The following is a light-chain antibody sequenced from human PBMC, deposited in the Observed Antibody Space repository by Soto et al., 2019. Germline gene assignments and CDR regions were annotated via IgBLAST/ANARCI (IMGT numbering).Light chain of an antibody. CDR1: NSDVGGYNY. Sequence: QSVLTQPPSASGSPGQSVAISCTGTNSDVGGYNYVSWYQHHPGKVPKLTIYEVTKRPSGVPDRFSGSKSGNTASLTVSGLQAEDEAEYYCSSYTSNYIVVLGGGTKLTVL. CDR3: SSYTSNYIVV. V-gene: IGLV2-8*01. CDR2: EVT. J-gene: IGLJ2*01.